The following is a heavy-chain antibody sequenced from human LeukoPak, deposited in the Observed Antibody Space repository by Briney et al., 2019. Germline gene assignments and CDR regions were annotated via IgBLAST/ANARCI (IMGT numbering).Heavy chain of an antibody. J-gene: IGHJ4*02. V-gene: IGHV1-2*04. Sequence: ASVKVSCKASGYTFTGYYMHWVRQAPGQGLEWMGWINPNSGGTNYAQKFQGWVTMTRDTSISTAYMELGRLRSDDTAVYYCARAGYQLPVYYFDYWGQGTLVTVSS. CDR2: INPNSGGT. CDR3: ARAGYQLPVYYFDY. D-gene: IGHD2-2*01. CDR1: GYTFTGYY.